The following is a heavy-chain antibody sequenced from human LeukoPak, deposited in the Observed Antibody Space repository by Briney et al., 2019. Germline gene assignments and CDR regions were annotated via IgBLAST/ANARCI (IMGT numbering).Heavy chain of an antibody. D-gene: IGHD2-21*02. V-gene: IGHV3-49*03. CDR3: SGVTDY. Sequence: PGGSLRLSCRTSGFTFSDYLMSWFRQAPGKGLEWVGFIRNKASGGSTEYAASVQGRFTISRDDSKSIAYLQMNSLQTEDTAVYYCSGVTDYWGQGTMVAVSS. CDR2: IRNKASGGST. J-gene: IGHJ4*02. CDR1: GFTFSDYL.